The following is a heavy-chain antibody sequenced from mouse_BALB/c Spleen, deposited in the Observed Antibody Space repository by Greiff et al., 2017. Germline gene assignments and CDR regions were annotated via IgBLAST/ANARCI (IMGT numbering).Heavy chain of an antibody. Sequence: EVKLVESGGGLVQPGGSLKLSCAASGFTFSSYTMSWVRQTPEKRLEWVAYISNGGGSTYYPDTVKGRFTISRDNAKNTLYLQMSSLKSEDTAMYYCARQSGDYDSWFAYWGQGTLVTVSA. J-gene: IGHJ3*01. CDR1: GFTFSSYT. CDR3: ARQSGDYDSWFAY. D-gene: IGHD2-4*01. V-gene: IGHV5-12-2*01. CDR2: ISNGGGST.